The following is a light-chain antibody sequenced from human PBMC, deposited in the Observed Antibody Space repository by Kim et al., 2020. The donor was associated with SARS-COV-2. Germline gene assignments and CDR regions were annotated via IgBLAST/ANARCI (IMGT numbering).Light chain of an antibody. CDR1: QSVTNK. V-gene: IGKV3-15*01. J-gene: IGKJ4*01. Sequence: GAPGERATRSCRASQSVTNKLAWYQQKPGQAPTLLIDGASSRATGIPARFSGSGSGTEFTLTISSLQSEDFTVYYCQQYEEWPLTFGGGTKVDIK. CDR2: GAS. CDR3: QQYEEWPLT.